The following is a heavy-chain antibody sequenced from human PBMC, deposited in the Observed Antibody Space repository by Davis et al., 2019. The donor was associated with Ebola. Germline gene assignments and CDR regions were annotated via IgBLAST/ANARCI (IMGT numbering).Heavy chain of an antibody. CDR1: GFSFSRNW. J-gene: IGHJ6*02. D-gene: IGHD6-13*01. CDR2: SNSDESIT. Sequence: GESLKISCAASGFSFSRNWMQWVRQAPGTGLVWVSRSNSDESITSYADSVKGRFTISRDNAKNTLYLQMNSLRAEDTALYYCAKDYSSSPHGMDVWGQGTTVTVSS. V-gene: IGHV3-74*01. CDR3: AKDYSSSPHGMDV.